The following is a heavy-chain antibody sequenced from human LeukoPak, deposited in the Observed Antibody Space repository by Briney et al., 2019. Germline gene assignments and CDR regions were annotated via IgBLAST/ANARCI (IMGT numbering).Heavy chain of an antibody. J-gene: IGHJ6*02. CDR1: GFTFRDYT. CDR3: ARNNGMDV. Sequence: GGSLRLSCAASGFTFRDYTMNWVRQAPGKGLEWVANVNRDGSETYYLDSVKGRFTISKDNAKNSLYLQMNSLRAEDTALYHCARNNGMDVWGQGTTVIVSS. V-gene: IGHV3-7*03. CDR2: VNRDGSET.